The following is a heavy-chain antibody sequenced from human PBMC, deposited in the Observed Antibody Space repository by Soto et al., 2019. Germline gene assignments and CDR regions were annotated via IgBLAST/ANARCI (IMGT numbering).Heavy chain of an antibody. CDR1: GYTFTSYG. D-gene: IGHD5-18*01. J-gene: IGHJ5*02. Sequence: QVQLVQSGPELKKAGASVKVSCKASGYTFTSYGISWVRQAPGQGLEWMGWISTYNGNTNYAQKLQGRVTMTNDPSTSTAYLEVRSLRSDDTAVYFCARDGLGTAMGFTAGDWFEPWGQGTLVIVSS. CDR3: ARDGLGTAMGFTAGDWFEP. V-gene: IGHV1-18*01. CDR2: ISTYNGNT.